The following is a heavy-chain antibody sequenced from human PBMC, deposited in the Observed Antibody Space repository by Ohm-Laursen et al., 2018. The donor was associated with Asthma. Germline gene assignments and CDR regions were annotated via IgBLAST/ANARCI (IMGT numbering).Heavy chain of an antibody. CDR1: GFTFSDYY. J-gene: IGHJ4*02. CDR2: ISGSGDYT. CDR3: AAWGSENF. Sequence: SLRLSCAASGFTFSDYYMSWIRQAPGKGLEWVSYISGSGDYTNYADSVKGRFTISRDNAKDSLSLQMNSLRVEDTAVYYCAAWGSENFWGQGTLVTVS. D-gene: IGHD7-27*01. V-gene: IGHV3-11*06.